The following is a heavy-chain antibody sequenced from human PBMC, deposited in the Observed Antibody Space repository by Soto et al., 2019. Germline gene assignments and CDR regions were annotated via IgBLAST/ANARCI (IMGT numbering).Heavy chain of an antibody. CDR2: ISAYNGNT. J-gene: IGHJ4*02. CDR3: ARDVTGHDNYETIGYYFDH. V-gene: IGHV1-18*01. D-gene: IGHD3-16*01. Sequence: GASVKVSCKASGYTFTSYGISWVRQAPGQGLEWMGWISAYNGNTNYAQKLQGRITMTSDTSTSSVYMELRGLTSEDTAVYYCARDVTGHDNYETIGYYFDHWGPGTLVTVSS. CDR1: GYTFTSYG.